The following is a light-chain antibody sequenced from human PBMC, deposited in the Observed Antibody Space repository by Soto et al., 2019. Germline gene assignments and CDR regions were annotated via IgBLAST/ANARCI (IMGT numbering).Light chain of an antibody. CDR3: QSYDSTLSGSG. J-gene: IGLJ3*02. CDR1: SSNIGAGYD. Sequence: QSVLTQPPSVSGAPGQRVTISCTGGSSNIGAGYDVHWYQQLPGTAPKLLIYGNSNRPSGVPDRFSGSKSGTSASLAITGLQAEDEADYYCQSYDSTLSGSGFGGGT. CDR2: GNS. V-gene: IGLV1-40*01.